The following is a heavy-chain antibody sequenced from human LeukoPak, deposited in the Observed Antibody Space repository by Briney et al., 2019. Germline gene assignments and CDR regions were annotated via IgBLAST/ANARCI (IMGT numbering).Heavy chain of an antibody. J-gene: IGHJ5*02. CDR2: IYTSGST. CDR1: GGSISSYY. V-gene: IGHV4-4*07. Sequence: SETLSLTXTVSGGSISSYYWSWIRQPAGKGLEWIGRIYTSGSTNYNPSLKSRVTMSVDTSKNQFSLKLGSVTAADTAVYYCARDRSPGYSSGWYRGFDPWGQGTLVTVSS. CDR3: ARDRSPGYSSGWYRGFDP. D-gene: IGHD6-19*01.